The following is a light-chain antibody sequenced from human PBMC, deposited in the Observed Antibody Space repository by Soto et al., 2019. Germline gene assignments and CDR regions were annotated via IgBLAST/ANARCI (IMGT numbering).Light chain of an antibody. CDR1: QSVLYSSNNKNY. CDR2: WAS. Sequence: DTVMTQSPDSLAVSLGERATINCKSSQSVLYSSNNKNYLAWYQQKPGQPPKLLIYWASTRESGVPDRFSGSGSGTDFTLTINSLQAEDVAVYYCQQYFITPPAFGQGTKVEIK. CDR3: QQYFITPPA. V-gene: IGKV4-1*01. J-gene: IGKJ1*01.